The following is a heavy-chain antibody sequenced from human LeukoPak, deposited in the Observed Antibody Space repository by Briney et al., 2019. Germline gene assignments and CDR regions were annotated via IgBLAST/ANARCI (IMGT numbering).Heavy chain of an antibody. D-gene: IGHD6-13*01. J-gene: IGHJ4*02. CDR2: ISYDGSNK. CDR1: GFTFSSYG. CDR3: AGQQLATFDY. Sequence: GRSLRLSCAASGFTFSSYGMHWVRQAPGKGLEWVAVISYDGSNKYYADSAKGRFTISRDNSKNTLYLQMNSLRAEDTAVYYCAGQQLATFDYRGQGTLVTVSS. V-gene: IGHV3-30*03.